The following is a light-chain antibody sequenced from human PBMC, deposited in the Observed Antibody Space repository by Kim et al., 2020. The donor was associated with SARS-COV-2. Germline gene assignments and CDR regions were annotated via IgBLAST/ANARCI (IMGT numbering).Light chain of an antibody. CDR1: QSVASNY. J-gene: IGKJ2*01. Sequence: EIVLTQSPGTLSLSPGERATLSCRASQSVASNYLAWYQQKPGQAPRLLIYAASSRATGIPDRFSGSGSGTDFTLTISRLELEDFAVYYCQQYARTPRTFGQGTKLEI. CDR2: AAS. CDR3: QQYARTPRT. V-gene: IGKV3-20*01.